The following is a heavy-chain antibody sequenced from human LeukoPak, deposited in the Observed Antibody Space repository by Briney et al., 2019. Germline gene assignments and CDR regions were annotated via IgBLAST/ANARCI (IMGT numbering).Heavy chain of an antibody. Sequence: PGRYLRLSCAASGFTFSSYAMHWVRQAPGKGLEWVAVISYDGSNKYYADSVKDRFTISRDNSKNTLYLQMNSLRAEDTAVYYCARETFDSSGPRGGFDYWGQGTLVTVSS. V-gene: IGHV3-30*01. J-gene: IGHJ4*02. D-gene: IGHD3-22*01. CDR3: ARETFDSSGPRGGFDY. CDR2: ISYDGSNK. CDR1: GFTFSSYA.